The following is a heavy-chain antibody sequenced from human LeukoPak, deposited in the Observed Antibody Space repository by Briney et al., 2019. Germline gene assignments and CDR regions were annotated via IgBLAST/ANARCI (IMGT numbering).Heavy chain of an antibody. V-gene: IGHV3-21*01. J-gene: IGHJ4*02. Sequence: PGGSLRLSCAASGFTFSSYSMNWVRQAPGKGLEWVSSISSSSSYIYYADSVKGRFTISRDNAKNSLYLQMNSLRAEDTAVYYCARGEGLYYDYVWGRPVDYWGQGTLVTVSS. D-gene: IGHD3-16*01. CDR1: GFTFSSYS. CDR2: ISSSSSYI. CDR3: ARGEGLYYDYVWGRPVDY.